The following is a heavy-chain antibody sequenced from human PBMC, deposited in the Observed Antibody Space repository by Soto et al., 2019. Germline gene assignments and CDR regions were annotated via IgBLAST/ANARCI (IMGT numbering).Heavy chain of an antibody. J-gene: IGHJ6*02. Sequence: QVQLVQSGAEVKKPGSSVKVSCKASGGTFGSYAISWVRQAPGQGLEWMGGIIPIPGTANYAQKFQGRVTIAADESQSTGYMELSSLRSEDTAVYYCARSQGSSTSLEIYYYYYYGMDVWGQGTTVTVSS. CDR1: GGTFGSYA. CDR2: IIPIPGTA. D-gene: IGHD2-2*01. CDR3: ARSQGSSTSLEIYYYYYYGMDV. V-gene: IGHV1-69*01.